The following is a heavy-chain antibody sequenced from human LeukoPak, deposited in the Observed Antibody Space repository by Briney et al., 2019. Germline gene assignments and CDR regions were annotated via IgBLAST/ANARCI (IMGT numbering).Heavy chain of an antibody. D-gene: IGHD6-19*01. J-gene: IGHJ4*02. V-gene: IGHV4-39*07. CDR3: ARVWLYSSGRSLDY. CDR2: IYYSGST. CDR1: GGSISSSSYY. Sequence: SETLSLTCTVSGGSISSSSYYWGWIRQPPGKGLEWIGSIYYSGSTYYNPSLKSRVTISVDTSKNQFSLKLSSVTAADTAVYYCARVWLYSSGRSLDYWGQGTLVTVSS.